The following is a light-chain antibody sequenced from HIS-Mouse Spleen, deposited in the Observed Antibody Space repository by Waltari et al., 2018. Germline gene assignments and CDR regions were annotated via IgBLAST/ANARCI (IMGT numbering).Light chain of an antibody. CDR1: QSISSG. CDR3: QQYNSYSKLT. CDR2: KAS. V-gene: IGKV1-5*03. J-gene: IGKJ4*01. Sequence: DIQMTQSPSTLSASVGDRVTITCRASQSISSGLAWYQQKPGKAPKLLIYKASSLESGVPARFSGSGSGTEFTLTISSLQPDEFATYYCQQYNSYSKLTFGGGTKVEIK.